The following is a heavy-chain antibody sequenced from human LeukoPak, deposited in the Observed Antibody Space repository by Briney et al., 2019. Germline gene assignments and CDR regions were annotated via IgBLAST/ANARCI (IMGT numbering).Heavy chain of an antibody. CDR2: IYTSGST. CDR3: ARVIRVPTTVWFDP. Sequence: PSQTLSLTCTVSGGSIISDSYYWSWIRQPAGKGLEWIGRIYTSGSTNYNPSLKSRVTISVDTSKNQFSLNLSSVTAADTAVYYCARVIRVPTTVWFDPWGQGTLVTVSS. D-gene: IGHD4/OR15-4a*01. J-gene: IGHJ5*02. V-gene: IGHV4-61*02. CDR1: GGSIISDSYY.